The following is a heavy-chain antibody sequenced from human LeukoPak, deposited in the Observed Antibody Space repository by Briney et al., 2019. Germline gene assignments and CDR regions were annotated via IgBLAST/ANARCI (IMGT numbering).Heavy chain of an antibody. CDR2: IASETYGGTA. CDR1: GDSISSYY. CDR3: TRDQTPYY. V-gene: IGHV3-49*03. J-gene: IGHJ4*02. Sequence: LSLTCTVSGDSISSYYWSWIRQPPGKGLEWVGFIASETYGGTAEYAASVKGRFTISRDDSKSIAYLQMNSLKTEDTAVYYCTRDQTPYYWGQGTLVTVSS.